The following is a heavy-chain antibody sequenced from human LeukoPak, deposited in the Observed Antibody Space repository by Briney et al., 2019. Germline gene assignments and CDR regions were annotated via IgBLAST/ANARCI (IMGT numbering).Heavy chain of an antibody. V-gene: IGHV3-23*01. CDR2: ISGDGGTK. Sequence: PGGSLRLSCAASEFTFNTYSVSWVRQAPGKGLEWVSAISGDGGTKYYADSVRGRFTISRDNSKSTLYLQMNSLRAEDTAVYYCAKSSGPGGYYYYGMDVWGQGTTVTVSS. CDR1: EFTFNTYS. J-gene: IGHJ6*02. D-gene: IGHD3-22*01. CDR3: AKSSGPGGYYYYGMDV.